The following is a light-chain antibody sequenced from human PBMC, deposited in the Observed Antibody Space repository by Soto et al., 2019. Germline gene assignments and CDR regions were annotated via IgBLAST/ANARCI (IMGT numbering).Light chain of an antibody. V-gene: IGKV3-20*01. J-gene: IGKJ1*01. CDR3: QQYGLSPKT. CDR1: QSVNSNY. CDR2: HGS. Sequence: DIVLTESPGTLSLSPGERATLSCRAGQSVNSNYLAWYQQKPGQAPRLLFYHGSTRATGIPDRFSGSGSGTDFTLTISRLEPEDFAVYYCQQYGLSPKTFGQGTKVDIK.